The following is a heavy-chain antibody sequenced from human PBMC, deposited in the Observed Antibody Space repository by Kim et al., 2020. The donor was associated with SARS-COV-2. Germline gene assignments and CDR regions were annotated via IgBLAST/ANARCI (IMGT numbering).Heavy chain of an antibody. V-gene: IGHV3-23*01. Sequence: GGSLRLSCAASGFTFNNYATSWVRQAPGKGLEWFSAITDSGGDTYHADSVKGRFTISRDNSKNTLYLQMNSLRADDTAVYYCAKGSAPSRPYYFDDWGQGTLVTVSS. CDR2: ITDSGGDT. CDR3: AKGSAPSRPYYFDD. J-gene: IGHJ4*02. CDR1: GFTFNNYA.